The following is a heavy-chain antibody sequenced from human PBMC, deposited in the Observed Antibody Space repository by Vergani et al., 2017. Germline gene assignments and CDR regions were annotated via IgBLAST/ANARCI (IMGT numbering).Heavy chain of an antibody. D-gene: IGHD3-22*01. CDR1: GFTFSSYG. CDR3: AKDSYYYDSSGYCSDYYYYYMDV. V-gene: IGHV3-30*18. J-gene: IGHJ6*03. CDR2: ISYDGSNK. Sequence: QVQLVESGGGVVQPGRSLRLSCAASGFTFSSYGMHWVRQAPGKGLEWVAVISYDGSNKYYADSVKGRFTISRDNSKTRLYLQMNSLRAEDTAVYYCAKDSYYYDSSGYCSDYYYYYMDVWGKGTTVTVSS.